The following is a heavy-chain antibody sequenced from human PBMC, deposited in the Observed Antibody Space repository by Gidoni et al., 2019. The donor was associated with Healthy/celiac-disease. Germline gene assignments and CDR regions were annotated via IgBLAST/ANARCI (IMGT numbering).Heavy chain of an antibody. CDR3: ARHMRRIQLGAFDI. Sequence: QLQLPESGPGLVKPSETLSLTCTVSGGSISSSSYYWGWIRQPPGKGLAWIGSIYYSGGTYYNPSLKSRVTISVDTSKNQFSLKLSSVTAADTAVYYCARHMRRIQLGAFDIWGQGTMVTVSS. CDR1: GGSISSSSYY. J-gene: IGHJ3*02. V-gene: IGHV4-39*01. CDR2: IYYSGGT. D-gene: IGHD6-6*01.